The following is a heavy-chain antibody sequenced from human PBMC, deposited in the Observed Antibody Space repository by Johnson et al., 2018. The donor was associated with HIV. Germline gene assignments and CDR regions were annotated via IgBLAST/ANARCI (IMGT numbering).Heavy chain of an antibody. V-gene: IGHV3-NL1*01. CDR1: GFKYA. CDR2: TPGGDGGT. Sequence: QVQLVESGGGVVQPGGSLRVSCAASGFKYAASGLAFSNYAVKWVSHTPGGDGGTSFADSVRGRYIISRDNSKNTVFLQMNSLRPEDTAMYYCAAYYDFWSGSYTSGFDIWGQGTMVTVSS. CDR3: AAYYDFWSGSYTSGFDI. J-gene: IGHJ3*02. D-gene: IGHD3-3*01.